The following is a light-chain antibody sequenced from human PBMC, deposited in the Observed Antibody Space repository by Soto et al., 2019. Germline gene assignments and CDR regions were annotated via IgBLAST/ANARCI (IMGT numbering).Light chain of an antibody. J-gene: IGKJ1*01. CDR2: KVS. V-gene: IGKV2-30*01. Sequence: DVVMTQSPLSLSVTLGQPASISCRSSQSLVNSDGNTYLNWFQQRPGQSPRRLIYKVSNRDSGVPDRFSGSGSGTDFTLKISRVEAEDVGVDYCMQGTHWPRTFGQGTKV. CDR1: QSLVNSDGNTY. CDR3: MQGTHWPRT.